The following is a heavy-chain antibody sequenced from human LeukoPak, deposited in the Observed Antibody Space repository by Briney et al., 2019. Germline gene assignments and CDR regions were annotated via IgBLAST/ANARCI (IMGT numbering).Heavy chain of an antibody. V-gene: IGHV5-51*01. CDR3: ARREAAAVNYFDS. CDR1: GYSFTSYW. Sequence: GESLKISCKGSGYSFTSYWIGWVRQTPGKGLEWMGIIYPGDSDTKYSASFQGQVTISVDISINTAYLQWNSLRTSDTAMYYCARREAAAVNYFDSWGQGTQVIVSP. J-gene: IGHJ4*02. D-gene: IGHD6-13*01. CDR2: IYPGDSDT.